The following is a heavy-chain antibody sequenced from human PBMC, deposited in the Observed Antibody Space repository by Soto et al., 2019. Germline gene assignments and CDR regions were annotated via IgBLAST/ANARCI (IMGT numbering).Heavy chain of an antibody. D-gene: IGHD3-16*01. CDR2: ITVGSSHI. Sequence: GGSLRLSCTGSGFPFSAYNINWVRQAPGKGLEWVSSITVGSSHIYQPNSMKGRFTISRDDAKNSVYLQIDSLRDEVTALYYGLRSPEVGVRGAYWGQGTLVTVS. CDR1: GFPFSAYN. V-gene: IGHV3-21*01. J-gene: IGHJ4*02. CDR3: LRSPEVGVRGAY.